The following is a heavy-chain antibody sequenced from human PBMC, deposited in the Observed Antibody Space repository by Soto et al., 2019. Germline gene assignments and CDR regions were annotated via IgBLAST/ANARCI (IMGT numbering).Heavy chain of an antibody. Sequence: PSETLSLTCAVSGGSISSGGYSWSWIRQPPGKGLEWIGYIYHSGSTYYNPSLKSRVTISVDRSKNQFSLKLSSVTAADTAVYYCARALLDGSGSYQAIDAFDIWGQGTMVTVSS. CDR2: IYHSGST. CDR1: GGSISSGGYS. D-gene: IGHD3-10*01. V-gene: IGHV4-30-2*01. CDR3: ARALLDGSGSYQAIDAFDI. J-gene: IGHJ3*02.